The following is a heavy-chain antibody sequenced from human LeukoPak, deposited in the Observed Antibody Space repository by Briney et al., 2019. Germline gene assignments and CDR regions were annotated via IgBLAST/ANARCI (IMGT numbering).Heavy chain of an antibody. CDR3: SRDGGFWSAYPLDY. CDR1: GFTFSSYS. D-gene: IGHD3-3*01. V-gene: IGHV3-21*06. J-gene: IGHJ4*02. CDR2: ISSSSYI. Sequence: GGSLRLSCAASGFTFSSYSMNWVRQAPGKGLEWVSSISSSSYIYYADSVKGRFTISRDNAKNLLYLQMDSLRDEDTAVYYCSRDGGFWSAYPLDYWGQGTLVAVSA.